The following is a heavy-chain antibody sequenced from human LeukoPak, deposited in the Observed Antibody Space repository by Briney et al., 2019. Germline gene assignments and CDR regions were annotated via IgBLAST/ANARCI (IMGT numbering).Heavy chain of an antibody. CDR3: ARGFPRYFDWLWTFDY. D-gene: IGHD3-9*01. V-gene: IGHV1-8*02. Sequence: ASVKVSCKASGYSFTSYYLHWVRQAPGQGLEWMGWMNPNSGNTGYAQKFQGRVTMARNTSISTAYMELSSLRSEDTAVYYCARGFPRYFDWLWTFDYWGQGTLVTVSS. CDR1: GYSFTSYY. J-gene: IGHJ4*02. CDR2: MNPNSGNT.